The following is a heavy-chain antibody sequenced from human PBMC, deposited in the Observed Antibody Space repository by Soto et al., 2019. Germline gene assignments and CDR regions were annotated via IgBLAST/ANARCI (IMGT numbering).Heavy chain of an antibody. CDR2: INSDGSST. J-gene: IGHJ6*04. CDR3: AIYSPTHMDLDQMDV. Sequence: PGGSLRLSCAASGFTFSSYWMFWVRQAPGRGLVWVSRINSDGSSTTYADSVKGRFTISRDNAKNTLYLQMNSLRAEDTAVYYCAIYSPTHMDLDQMDVWGKGTTVPVSS. D-gene: IGHD2-21*01. V-gene: IGHV3-74*01. CDR1: GFTFSSYW.